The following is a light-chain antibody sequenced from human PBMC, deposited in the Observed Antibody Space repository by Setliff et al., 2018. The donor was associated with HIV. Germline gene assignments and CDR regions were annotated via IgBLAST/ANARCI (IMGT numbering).Light chain of an antibody. V-gene: IGLV2-14*01. J-gene: IGLJ3*02. CDR1: SSDVGGYNY. CDR2: EVS. CDR3: SSYTTSTTLV. Sequence: QSALTQPASVSGSPGQSITISCTGTSSDVGGYNYVSWYQQHPGKAPKLMIYEVSNRPSGVSNRFSGSKSGTTASLTIPGLQAEDEAEYYCSSYTTSTTLVFGRGTKVTV.